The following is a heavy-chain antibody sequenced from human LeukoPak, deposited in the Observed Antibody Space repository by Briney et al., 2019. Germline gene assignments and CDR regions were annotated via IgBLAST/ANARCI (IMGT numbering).Heavy chain of an antibody. CDR2: IYPGDSDT. CDR1: GYSFTTCW. J-gene: IGHJ4*02. Sequence: GESLKISCKGSGYSFTTCWISWVRQMPGKGLEWMGIIYPGDSDTRYSPSFQGQVTISADKSISTAYLQWSSLKASDTAMFYCARVSGSGSIYSHLDFWGQGTLVTVSS. CDR3: ARVSGSGSIYSHLDF. D-gene: IGHD3-10*01. V-gene: IGHV5-51*01.